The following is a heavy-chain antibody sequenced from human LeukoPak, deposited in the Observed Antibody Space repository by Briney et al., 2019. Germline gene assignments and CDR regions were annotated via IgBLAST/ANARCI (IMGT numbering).Heavy chain of an antibody. CDR1: GGSISSSY. CDR3: ARHYGDYSSFDY. Sequence: SETLSLTCTVSGGSISSSYWSWIRQPPGKGLEWIGYIHYSGSTNYNPSLKSGVTISVDKSKNQFSLKLSSVTATDTAVYYCARHYGDYSSFDYWGQGTLVTVSS. D-gene: IGHD3-22*01. CDR2: IHYSGST. J-gene: IGHJ4*02. V-gene: IGHV4-59*08.